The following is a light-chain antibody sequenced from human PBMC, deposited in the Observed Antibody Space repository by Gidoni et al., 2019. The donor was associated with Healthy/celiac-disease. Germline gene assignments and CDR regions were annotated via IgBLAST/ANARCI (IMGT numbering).Light chain of an antibody. V-gene: IGKV1-33*01. J-gene: IGKJ1*01. CDR3: QQYDNLPWT. CDR2: DAT. CDR1: QDISND. Sequence: IQMTQSPSSLSASVGDRVTITCQASQDISNDLNWYQQKPGKAPKLLIYDATNLETGVPSRFSGGGSGTDFTLTISSLQPEDFATYFCQQYDNLPWTFGQGTRVDI.